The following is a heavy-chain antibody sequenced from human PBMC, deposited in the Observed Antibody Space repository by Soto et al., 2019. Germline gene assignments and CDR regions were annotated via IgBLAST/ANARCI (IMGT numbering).Heavy chain of an antibody. CDR1: GFSFSTYA. Sequence: PGGSLRLSCAASGFSFSTYAMHWVRQAPGKGLEWVAVISNDESSKYYADSEQGRFTISRDNSKNTLYLQMNSLRDEDTAIYYCARDRTGEDPGGWFDPWGQGTLVTVSS. CDR3: ARDRTGEDPGGWFDP. V-gene: IGHV3-30*04. CDR2: ISNDESSK. J-gene: IGHJ5*02. D-gene: IGHD3-10*01.